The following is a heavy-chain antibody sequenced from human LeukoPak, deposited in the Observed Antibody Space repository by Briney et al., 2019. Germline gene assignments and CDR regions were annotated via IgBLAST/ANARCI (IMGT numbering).Heavy chain of an antibody. J-gene: IGHJ4*02. Sequence: GASVKVSCKASGGTFSSYAISWVRQAPGQGLEWMGGIIPIFGTANYAQKFQGRVTITADESTSTAYMELSSLRSEDTAVYYCARENLDPVVSVVVPAYPDYWGQGTLVTVSS. CDR2: IIPIFGTA. CDR1: GGTFSSYA. D-gene: IGHD2-2*01. CDR3: ARENLDPVVSVVVPAYPDY. V-gene: IGHV1-69*13.